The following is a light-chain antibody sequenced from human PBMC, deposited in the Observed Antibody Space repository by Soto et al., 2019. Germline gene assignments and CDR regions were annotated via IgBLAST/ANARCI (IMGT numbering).Light chain of an antibody. CDR3: QQYNNWPLT. CDR1: QSVSSN. CDR2: GAS. J-gene: IGKJ3*01. V-gene: IGKV3-15*01. Sequence: EIVMTQSPATLSVSPGERDTLSCRASQSVSSNLAWYQQKPGQAPRLLIYGASTRATGIPARFSGSGSGTEFTLTISSLQSEDFAVYYCQQYNNWPLTFGPGTKVDIK.